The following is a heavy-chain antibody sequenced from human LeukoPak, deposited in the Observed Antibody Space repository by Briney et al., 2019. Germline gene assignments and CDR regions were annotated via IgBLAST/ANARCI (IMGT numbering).Heavy chain of an antibody. D-gene: IGHD2-15*01. Sequence: ASVKVSCKASGYTFSGYYVHWVRQAPGQGLEWMGWINPNSGGTNYAQKFQGRVTMTRDTSISTAYMELRRLGSDDTAVYYCARGYCSGGSCYSVVFDIWGQGTMVTVSS. CDR2: INPNSGGT. V-gene: IGHV1-2*02. J-gene: IGHJ3*02. CDR1: GYTFSGYY. CDR3: ARGYCSGGSCYSVVFDI.